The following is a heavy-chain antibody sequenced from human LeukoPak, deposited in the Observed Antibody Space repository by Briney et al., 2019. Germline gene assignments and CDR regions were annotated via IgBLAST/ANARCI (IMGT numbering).Heavy chain of an antibody. V-gene: IGHV3-30-3*01. Sequence: GGSLRLSCAASGFTFSSYAMHWVRQAPGKGLEWVAVISYDGSNKYYADSVKGRFTISRDNSKNSLYLQMNSLRAEDTALYYCAKGALVVPAAYIGDYYGMDVWGHGTTVTVSS. CDR2: ISYDGSNK. CDR1: GFTFSSYA. CDR3: AKGALVVPAAYIGDYYGMDV. D-gene: IGHD2-2*01. J-gene: IGHJ6*02.